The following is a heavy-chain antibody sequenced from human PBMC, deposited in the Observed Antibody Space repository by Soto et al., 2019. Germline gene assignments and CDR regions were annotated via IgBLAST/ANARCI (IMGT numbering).Heavy chain of an antibody. CDR3: AKEGGTIFGVVITVPNYFDY. Sequence: PGGSLRLSCAASGFTFSSYAMSWVRQAPGKGLEWVSAISGSGGSTYYADSVKGRFTISRGNSKNTLYLQMNSLRAEDTAVYYCAKEGGTIFGVVITVPNYFDYWGQGTLVPVSS. CDR1: GFTFSSYA. V-gene: IGHV3-23*01. J-gene: IGHJ4*02. CDR2: ISGSGGST. D-gene: IGHD3-3*01.